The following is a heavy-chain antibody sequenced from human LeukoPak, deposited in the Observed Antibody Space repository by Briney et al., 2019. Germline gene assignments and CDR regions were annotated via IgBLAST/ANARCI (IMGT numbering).Heavy chain of an antibody. D-gene: IGHD6-19*01. Sequence: GGSLRLSWAASGFTFSSYEMNWVRQAPGKGLEWVSNISSSGSTIYYADSVKGRFTISRDNAKNSLYLQMNSLRAEDTAVYYCARATKIAVAGTFYFDYWGQGTLVTVSS. CDR3: ARATKIAVAGTFYFDY. V-gene: IGHV3-48*03. CDR2: ISSSGSTI. CDR1: GFTFSSYE. J-gene: IGHJ4*02.